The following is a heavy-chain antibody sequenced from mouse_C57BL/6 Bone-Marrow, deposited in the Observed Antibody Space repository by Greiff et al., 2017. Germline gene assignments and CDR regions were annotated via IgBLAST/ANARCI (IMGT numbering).Heavy chain of an antibody. CDR1: GYAFSSSW. Sequence: QVQLQQSGPELVKPGASVKISCKASGYAFSSSWMNWVKQRPGKGLEWIGRIYPGDGDTNYNGKFKGKATLTADKSSSPAYMQLSSLASEDSAVYFCAREGYGSSPFDYWGQGTTLTVSS. CDR3: AREGYGSSPFDY. CDR2: IYPGDGDT. V-gene: IGHV1-82*01. D-gene: IGHD1-1*01. J-gene: IGHJ2*01.